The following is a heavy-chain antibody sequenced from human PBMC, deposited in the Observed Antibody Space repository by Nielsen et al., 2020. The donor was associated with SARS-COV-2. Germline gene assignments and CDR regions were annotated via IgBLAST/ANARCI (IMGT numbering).Heavy chain of an antibody. CDR1: GFTFSSHA. J-gene: IGHJ4*02. CDR3: AKLTWNDAAPIDY. D-gene: IGHD1-1*01. V-gene: IGHV3-9*01. Sequence: SLKISCAASGFTFSSHAMHWVRQAPGKGLEWVSGSSWNSGSIGYADSVKGRFTISRDNAKNSLYLQMNSLRAEDTALYYCAKLTWNDAAPIDYWGQGTLVPVSS. CDR2: SSWNSGSI.